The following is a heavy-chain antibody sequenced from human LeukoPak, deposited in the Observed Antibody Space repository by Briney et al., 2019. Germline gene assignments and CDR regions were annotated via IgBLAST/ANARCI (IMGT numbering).Heavy chain of an antibody. CDR1: GFTFSSYA. J-gene: IGHJ4*02. CDR2: ISGSAHKI. D-gene: IGHD5-18*01. Sequence: GGSLRLSCAASGFTFSSYAVSWVRQAPEKGLDWVSVISGSAHKIRYADSVKGRFTISRDNSENIVYLQMNNLRAEDTAVYYCAGRVTGYSSGYVYWGQGTLVTVSS. V-gene: IGHV3-23*01. CDR3: AGRVTGYSSGYVY.